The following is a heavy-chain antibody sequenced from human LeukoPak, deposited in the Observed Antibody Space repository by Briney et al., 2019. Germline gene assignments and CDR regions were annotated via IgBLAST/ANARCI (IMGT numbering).Heavy chain of an antibody. J-gene: IGHJ4*02. CDR2: ISYDESNK. Sequence: GGSLRLSCAASGFTFNTYAMHLVRQAPGKGLEWVAVISYDESNKFYADSVKGRFTISRDNSKNTLYLQMNSLRAEDTAVYYCARDANWGSTDYWGQGTLVIVSS. CDR3: ARDANWGSTDY. D-gene: IGHD7-27*01. V-gene: IGHV3-30*14. CDR1: GFTFNTYA.